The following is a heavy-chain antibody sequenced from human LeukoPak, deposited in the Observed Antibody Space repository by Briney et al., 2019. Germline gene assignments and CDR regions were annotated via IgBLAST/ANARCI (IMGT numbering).Heavy chain of an antibody. CDR3: ARDRWELLSNSYHYCGLDV. Sequence: GGSLRLSCAVSGLTFSSSWMDWVRQAPGKGLEWVANIKQDGSEKCYVDSVKGRFTISRDNAKNSLYLQMNSLRAEDTAVYYCARDRWELLSNSYHYCGLDVWGQGTTVTVSS. J-gene: IGHJ6*02. CDR1: GLTFSSSW. V-gene: IGHV3-7*01. CDR2: IKQDGSEK. D-gene: IGHD2-15*01.